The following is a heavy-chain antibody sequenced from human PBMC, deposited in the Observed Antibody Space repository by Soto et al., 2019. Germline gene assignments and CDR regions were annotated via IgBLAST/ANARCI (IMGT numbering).Heavy chain of an antibody. CDR2: INAGNGNT. CDR3: ARDLQLERKNWFDP. J-gene: IGHJ5*02. V-gene: IGHV1-3*01. D-gene: IGHD1-1*01. CDR1: GYTVTSYA. Sequence: ASVKVSCKASGYTVTSYAMHCVRQAPGQRLEWMGWINAGNGNTKYSQKFQGRVTITRDTSASTAYMELSSLRSEDTAVYYCARDLQLERKNWFDPWGQGTLVTVSS.